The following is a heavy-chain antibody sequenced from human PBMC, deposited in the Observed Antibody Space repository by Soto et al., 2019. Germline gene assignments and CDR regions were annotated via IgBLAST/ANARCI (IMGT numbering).Heavy chain of an antibody. CDR2: ISYDGSNK. J-gene: IGHJ4*02. V-gene: IGHV3-30*18. CDR1: GFTFSSYA. Sequence: QVQLVESGGGAVQPGRSLRLSCVASGFTFSSYAMHWVRQAPGKGLEWVAVISYDGSNKYYADSVKGRFTISRDNSKNMLYLQMNSLRAEDTAVYYCANVPGYSATWGFDYWGQGTLVTVSS. D-gene: IGHD2-2*02. CDR3: ANVPGYSATWGFDY.